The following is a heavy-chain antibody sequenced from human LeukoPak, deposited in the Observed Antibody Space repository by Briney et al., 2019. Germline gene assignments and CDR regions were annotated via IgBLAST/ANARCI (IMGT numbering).Heavy chain of an antibody. CDR3: PRHKGARLASGYYYYMDV. J-gene: IGHJ6*03. V-gene: IGHV4-59*01. D-gene: IGHD6-6*01. CDR2: IYYSGST. Sequence: PSESLSLTCTVSGGSLRNYYWTWIRQPPGNELEYIGYIYYSGSTYYNPSLRSRVTMSLDTSKNQFSLKLSSVTAADTAVYYRPRHKGARLASGYYYYMDVWGKGTTVTVSS. CDR1: GGSLRNYY.